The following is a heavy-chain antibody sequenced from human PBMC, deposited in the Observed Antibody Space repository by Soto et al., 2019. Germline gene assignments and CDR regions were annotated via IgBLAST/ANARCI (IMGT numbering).Heavy chain of an antibody. CDR1: GGSFSGYY. Sequence: LSLTCAVYGGSFSGYYWSWIRQPPGKGLEWIGEINHSGSTNYNPSLKSRVTISVDTSKNQFSLKLSSVTAADTAVYYCARVTTIFGVVTGGMDVWGQGTTVTVSS. V-gene: IGHV4-34*01. J-gene: IGHJ6*02. CDR2: INHSGST. D-gene: IGHD3-3*01. CDR3: ARVTTIFGVVTGGMDV.